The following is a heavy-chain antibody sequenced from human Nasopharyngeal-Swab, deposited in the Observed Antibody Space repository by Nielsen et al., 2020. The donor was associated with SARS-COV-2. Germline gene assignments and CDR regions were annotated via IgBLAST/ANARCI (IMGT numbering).Heavy chain of an antibody. CDR2: LYYTGTT. Sequence: SETLSLTCTVSGGSIRSSSHFWAWIRQPPGKGLEWLGSLYYTGTTHYNPSLKSRVTMSVDTSKSQFSLQLRSVSAADTAVYYCARLRYLGIPAYYFDYWGQGILVTVSS. V-gene: IGHV4-39*01. J-gene: IGHJ4*02. CDR3: ARLRYLGIPAYYFDY. D-gene: IGHD7-27*01. CDR1: GGSIRSSSHF.